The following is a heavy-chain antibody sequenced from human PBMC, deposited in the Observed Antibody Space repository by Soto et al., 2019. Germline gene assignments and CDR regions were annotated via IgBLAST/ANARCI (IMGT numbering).Heavy chain of an antibody. D-gene: IGHD1-26*01. CDR1: GFIFNNYA. CDR2: ISGSGGST. Sequence: GGSLRLSCAASGFIFNNYAMSWVRQAPGKGLEWVSFISGSGGSTYYADSVKGRFTISRDKSKNTLYLQMNSLRAEDTAVYYCSKDGLLYYYYGMDVWGQGTTVTVSS. CDR3: SKDGLLYYYYGMDV. V-gene: IGHV3-23*01. J-gene: IGHJ6*02.